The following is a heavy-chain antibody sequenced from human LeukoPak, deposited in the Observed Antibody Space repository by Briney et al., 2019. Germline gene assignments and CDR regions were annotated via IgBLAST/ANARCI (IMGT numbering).Heavy chain of an antibody. CDR2: IGGDGNPI. D-gene: IGHD3-22*01. J-gene: IGHJ5*02. Sequence: GGSLRLSCAASGFTFSDHYMSWIRQAPGKGLQWLAYIGGDGNPIFYADSVKGRFTISRDNTKNSLYLRMNTLRDEDTAVYYCAREAGVWYDSSCDLWGQGTLGAVSS. V-gene: IGHV3-11*01. CDR1: GFTFSDHY. CDR3: AREAGVWYDSSCDL.